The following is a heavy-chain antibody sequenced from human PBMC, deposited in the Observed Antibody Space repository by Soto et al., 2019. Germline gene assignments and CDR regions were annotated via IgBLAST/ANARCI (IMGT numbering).Heavy chain of an antibody. CDR3: AKDRKQLWSDFDY. V-gene: IGHV3-23*01. CDR1: GFIFDGYA. J-gene: IGHJ4*02. Sequence: GGPLRLSCAASGFIFDGYAMTWVRQSPGKGLEWVSSISGNGYSAYYADSVKGRFTISRDKSKNTVSLQMDSLRAEDTAVYYCAKDRKQLWSDFDYWGQGTLVTVSS. D-gene: IGHD1-1*01. CDR2: ISGNGYSA.